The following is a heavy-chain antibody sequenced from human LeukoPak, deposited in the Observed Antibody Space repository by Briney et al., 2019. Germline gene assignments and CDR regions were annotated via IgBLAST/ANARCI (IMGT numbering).Heavy chain of an antibody. J-gene: IGHJ4*02. D-gene: IGHD6-19*01. CDR1: GFTFSSYW. Sequence: GGSLRLSCAAAGFTFSSYWMHWVRQAPGKGLVWVSRIKTDGSDTSYADSVKGRFTISRDNDKNTLYLQMNSMSAEDTAVYYCARGGSSGCLDYWGQGTLVTVSS. CDR3: ARGGSSGCLDY. CDR2: IKTDGSDT. V-gene: IGHV3-74*01.